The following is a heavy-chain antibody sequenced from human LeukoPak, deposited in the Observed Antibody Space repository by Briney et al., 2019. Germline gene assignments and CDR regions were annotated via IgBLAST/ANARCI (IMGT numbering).Heavy chain of an antibody. J-gene: IGHJ3*02. D-gene: IGHD2-8*01. CDR1: GFTFSSYA. V-gene: IGHV3-23*01. CDR3: AKGRALVVHAFDI. CDR2: ISGSGGST. Sequence: GGSLRLSCAASGFTFSSYALSWVREAPGTGLEWVSAISGSGGSTYYADSVKGRFTIYRDNSKNTLYMQMNSLRAEDTAVYYCAKGRALVVHAFDIWGQGTMVTVSS.